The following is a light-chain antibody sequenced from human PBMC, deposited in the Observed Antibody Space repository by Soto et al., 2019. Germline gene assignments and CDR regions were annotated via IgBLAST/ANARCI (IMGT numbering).Light chain of an antibody. Sequence: QSVLTQPPSASGTPGQRVTISCSGSNSNIGTNTVNWYQQLPGTAPKLLLFSNTQRPSGVPDRFSGSNSGTSASLAISGLQSDDEADYYCATWDDRLDALVFGGGTKVTVL. CDR2: SNT. J-gene: IGLJ2*01. CDR1: NSNIGTNT. V-gene: IGLV1-44*01. CDR3: ATWDDRLDALV.